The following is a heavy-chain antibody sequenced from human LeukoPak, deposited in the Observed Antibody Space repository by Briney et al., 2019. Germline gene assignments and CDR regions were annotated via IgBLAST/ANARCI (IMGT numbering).Heavy chain of an antibody. CDR3: AKDLDLNCYDSSGPNDGDY. J-gene: IGHJ4*02. CDR1: GFTFSSYA. CDR2: ISGSGGST. D-gene: IGHD3-22*01. V-gene: IGHV3-23*01. Sequence: GGSLRLFCAASGFTFSSYAMSWVRQAPGKGLEWFSAISGSGGSTYYADSVKGRFTISRDNSKNTLYLQMNSLRAEDTAVYYCAKDLDLNCYDSSGPNDGDYWGQGTLVTVSS.